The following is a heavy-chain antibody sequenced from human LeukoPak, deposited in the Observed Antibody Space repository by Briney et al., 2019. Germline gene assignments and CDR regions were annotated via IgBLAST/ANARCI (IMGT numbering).Heavy chain of an antibody. CDR2: IYYSRST. CDR3: AREELERNFDY. J-gene: IGHJ4*02. Sequence: SETLSLTCAVYGESFSDHYWSWIRQPPGKGLEWIGYIYYSRSTNYNPSLKSRVTISVDTSKNQFSLKLSSVTAADTAVYYCAREELERNFDYWGQGTLVTVSS. D-gene: IGHD3-10*01. CDR1: GESFSDHY. V-gene: IGHV4-59*11.